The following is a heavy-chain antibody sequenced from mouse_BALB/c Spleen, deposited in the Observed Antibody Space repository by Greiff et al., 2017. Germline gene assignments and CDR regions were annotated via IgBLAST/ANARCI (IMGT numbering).Heavy chain of an antibody. D-gene: IGHD2-3*01. Sequence: EVHLVESGGGLVKPGGSLKLSCAASGFTFSDYYMYWVRQTPEKRLEWVATISDGGSYTYYPDSVKGRFTISRDNAKNNLYLQMSSLKSEDTAMYYCARDPDGYYPWFAYWGQGTLVTVSA. CDR3: ARDPDGYYPWFAY. J-gene: IGHJ3*01. V-gene: IGHV5-4*02. CDR2: ISDGGSYT. CDR1: GFTFSDYY.